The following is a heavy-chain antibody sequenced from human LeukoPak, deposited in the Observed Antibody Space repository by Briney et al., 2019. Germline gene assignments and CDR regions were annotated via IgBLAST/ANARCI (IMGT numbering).Heavy chain of an antibody. CDR3: AGSGGLANQGAVFDY. J-gene: IGHJ4*02. Sequence: SETLSLTCIVSGDSITNHYWSLIRRPPGKGLEWIGYIYYNGRINYNPSLKSRVTISVDTSRNQFSMRLNSVTAADTAVYYCAGSGGLANQGAVFDYWGQGTLVTVSS. V-gene: IGHV4-59*11. D-gene: IGHD3-10*01. CDR1: GDSITNHY. CDR2: IYYNGRI.